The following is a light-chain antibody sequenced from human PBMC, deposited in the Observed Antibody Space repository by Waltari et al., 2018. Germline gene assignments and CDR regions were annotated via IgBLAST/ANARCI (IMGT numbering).Light chain of an antibody. J-gene: IGLJ3*02. V-gene: IGLV2-23*01. CDR2: EGN. CDR1: SSDVGGYHL. CDR3: CSFAGSTTWV. Sequence: QSALTQPASVSGSPGQSITISCTGTSSDVGGYHLAPWYQQHPGKAPNLIIYEGNNWPSGVSHRFSGSKSGNTASLTISGLQAEDEADYYCCSFAGSTTWVFGGGTTLTVL.